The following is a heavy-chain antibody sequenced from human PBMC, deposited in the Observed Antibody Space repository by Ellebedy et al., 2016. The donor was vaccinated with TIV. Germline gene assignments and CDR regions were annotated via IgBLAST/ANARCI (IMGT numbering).Heavy chain of an antibody. CDR3: AKDSYHDYGDAPPDAFDI. D-gene: IGHD4-17*01. J-gene: IGHJ3*02. V-gene: IGHV3-33*06. CDR1: GFTFSSYG. CDR2: IWYDGSNK. Sequence: GGSLRLSXAASGFTFSSYGMHWVRQAPGKGLEWVAVIWYDGSNKYYADSVKGRFTISRDNSKNTLYLQMNSLRAEDTAVYYCAKDSYHDYGDAPPDAFDIWGQGTMVTVSS.